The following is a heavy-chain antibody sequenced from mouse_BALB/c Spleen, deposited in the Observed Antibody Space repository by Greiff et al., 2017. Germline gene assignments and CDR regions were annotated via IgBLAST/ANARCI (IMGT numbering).Heavy chain of an antibody. Sequence: DVKLVESGPSLVKPSQTLSLTCSVTGDSITSGYWNWIRKFPGNKLEYMGYISYSGSTYYNPSLKSRISITRDTSKNQYYLQLNSVTTEDTATYYCARYYYDYDSYYAMDYWGQGTSVTVSS. CDR3: ARYYYDYDSYYAMDY. D-gene: IGHD2-4*01. CDR2: ISYSGST. J-gene: IGHJ4*01. V-gene: IGHV3-8*02. CDR1: GDSITSGY.